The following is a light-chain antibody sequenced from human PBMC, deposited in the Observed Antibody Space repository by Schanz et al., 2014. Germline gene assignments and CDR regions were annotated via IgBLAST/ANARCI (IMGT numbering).Light chain of an antibody. J-gene: IGLJ3*02. CDR2: EGT. CDR3: CSYASSNTLV. V-gene: IGLV2-14*01. CDR1: SSDVGGYNY. Sequence: QSALTQPPSASGSPGQSVTISCTGTSSDVGGYNYVSWYQQHPGKAPKLMIYEGTKRPSGVSNRFSGSESGNTASLTISGLQAEDEAGYYCCSYASSNTLVFGGGTKLTVL.